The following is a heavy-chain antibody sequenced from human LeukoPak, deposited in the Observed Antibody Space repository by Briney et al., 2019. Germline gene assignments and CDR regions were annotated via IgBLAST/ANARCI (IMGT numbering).Heavy chain of an antibody. D-gene: IGHD6-13*01. Sequence: GGSLRLSCAASGFTFSSYSMTWVRQAPGKGLEWVSSFTSGSRSIYYADSVKGRFTISRDNAKNSLYLQMNSLRAEDTAVYYCARDVTAAGDKYYFDYWGQGTLVTVSS. CDR3: ARDVTAAGDKYYFDY. CDR1: GFTFSSYS. J-gene: IGHJ4*02. CDR2: FTSGSRSI. V-gene: IGHV3-21*01.